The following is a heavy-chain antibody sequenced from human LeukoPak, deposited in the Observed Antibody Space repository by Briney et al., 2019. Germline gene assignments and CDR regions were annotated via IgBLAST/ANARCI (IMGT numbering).Heavy chain of an antibody. CDR3: ARVRVTIFGVVIQTLRNAFDI. D-gene: IGHD3-3*01. CDR1: GGSISSSSYY. CDR2: IYYSGST. Sequence: PSKTLSLTCTVSGGSISSSSYYWGWIRQPPGKGLEWIGYIYYSGSTYYNPSLKSRVTISVDTSKNRFSLKLSSVTAADTAVYYCARVRVTIFGVVIQTLRNAFDIWGQGTMVTVSS. V-gene: IGHV4-30-4*08. J-gene: IGHJ3*02.